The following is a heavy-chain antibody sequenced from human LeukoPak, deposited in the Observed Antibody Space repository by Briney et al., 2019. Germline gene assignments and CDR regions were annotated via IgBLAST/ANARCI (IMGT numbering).Heavy chain of an antibody. Sequence: SETLSLTCTVSGGSISSYYWSWIRQPPGKGLEWIGYIYYSGSTNYNPSLKSRVTISVDTSKNQFSLKLSSVTAADTAVYYCARDVSLKYSSSPPRPAPYYYYYMDVWGKGTTVTVSS. CDR3: ARDVSLKYSSSPPRPAPYYYYYMDV. CDR1: GGSISSYY. CDR2: IYYSGST. V-gene: IGHV4-59*01. J-gene: IGHJ6*03. D-gene: IGHD6-6*01.